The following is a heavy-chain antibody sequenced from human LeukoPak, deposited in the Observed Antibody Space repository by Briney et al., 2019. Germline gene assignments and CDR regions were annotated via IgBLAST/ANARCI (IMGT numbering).Heavy chain of an antibody. CDR3: AKAVQTYYYDSSAPGGY. Sequence: GGSLRPSCAASGFTFSSYAMSWVRQAPGKGLEWVSAISGSGGSTYYADSVKGRFTISRDNSKNTLYLQMNSLRAEDTAVYYCAKAVQTYYYDSSAPGGYWGQGTLVTVSS. V-gene: IGHV3-23*01. J-gene: IGHJ4*02. CDR2: ISGSGGST. D-gene: IGHD3-22*01. CDR1: GFTFSSYA.